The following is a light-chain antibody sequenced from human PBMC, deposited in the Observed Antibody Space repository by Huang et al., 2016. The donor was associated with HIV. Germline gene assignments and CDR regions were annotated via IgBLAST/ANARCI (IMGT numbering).Light chain of an antibody. CDR2: GAS. Sequence: EVVITQSPAILSVSPGEIATLSCRASQNVNTDLAWYKHNPGQAPRLLIYGASTRATGIPARFSGNGSETEFTLTISSLQSEDFAIYYCQQYNNWPPLTFGGGTKVEIK. J-gene: IGKJ4*01. V-gene: IGKV3-15*01. CDR1: QNVNTD. CDR3: QQYNNWPPLT.